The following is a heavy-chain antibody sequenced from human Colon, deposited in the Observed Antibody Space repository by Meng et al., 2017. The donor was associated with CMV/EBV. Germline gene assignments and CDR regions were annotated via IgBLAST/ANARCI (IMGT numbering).Heavy chain of an antibody. CDR1: GGSFSGYY. V-gene: IGHV4-34*01. CDR2: INHSGST. J-gene: IGHJ4*02. Sequence: QVHLRQGGAGRLKPSETLSLTCAVYGGSFSGYYWSWIRQPPGKGLEWIGEINHSGSTNYNPSLKSRVTISVDTSKNQFSLKLSSVTAADTAVYYCARGLYGSGRHQIDYWGQGTLVTVSS. D-gene: IGHD3-10*01. CDR3: ARGLYGSGRHQIDY.